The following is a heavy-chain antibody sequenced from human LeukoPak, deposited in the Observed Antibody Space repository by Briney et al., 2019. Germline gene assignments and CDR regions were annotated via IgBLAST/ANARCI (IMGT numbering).Heavy chain of an antibody. CDR3: ARNWDPMPFDS. CDR1: GGSISSRSHY. CDR2: IYYSGST. J-gene: IGHJ4*02. Sequence: SETLSLTCTVSGGSISSRSHYWGWIRQPPGKGLEWIGSIYYSGSTYYNPSLKSRITISVDTSKNQFSLKLSSVTAADTAVYYCARNWDPMPFDSWGQGTLVIVSS. V-gene: IGHV4-39*01. D-gene: IGHD7-27*01.